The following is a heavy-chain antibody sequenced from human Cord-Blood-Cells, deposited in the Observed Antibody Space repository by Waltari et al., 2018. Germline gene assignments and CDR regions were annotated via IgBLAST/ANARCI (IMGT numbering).Heavy chain of an antibody. CDR1: GYTFTDYY. V-gene: IGHV1-69-2*01. Sequence: EVQLVQSGAEVQKTGATVKIPCTVSGYTFTDYYMHWAHQPPANGLEWMGLVDPEDGETIYAEKFQGRVTITADTSTDTAYMELSSLRSEDTAVYYCATDLRDYVWGSYRYAFDIWGQGTMVTVSS. J-gene: IGHJ3*02. D-gene: IGHD3-16*02. CDR2: VDPEDGET. CDR3: ATDLRDYVWGSYRYAFDI.